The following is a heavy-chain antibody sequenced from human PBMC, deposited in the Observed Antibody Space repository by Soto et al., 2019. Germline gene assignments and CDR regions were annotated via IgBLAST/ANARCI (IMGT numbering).Heavy chain of an antibody. CDR3: LNGDYY. V-gene: IGHV3-48*01. D-gene: IGHD3-16*01. Sequence: EEQLVESGGGLVQPGGSLRLSCAASGFSFSTHYMTWVRQTPGKGLEWVSSINRDSTVIKYADSVKGRFTISRDNARNSLSLQMNSLRADDTAVYYCLNGDYYVGPGTLVTVSS. CDR2: INRDSTVI. CDR1: GFSFSTHY. J-gene: IGHJ4*02.